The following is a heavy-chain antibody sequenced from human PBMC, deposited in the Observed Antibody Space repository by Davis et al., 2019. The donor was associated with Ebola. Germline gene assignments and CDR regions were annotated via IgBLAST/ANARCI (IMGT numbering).Heavy chain of an antibody. J-gene: IGHJ6*02. CDR3: VISSTVHYYYYYGMDV. CDR1: GGSISSSSYY. Sequence: SETLSLTCTVSGGSISSSSYYWGWIRQPPGKGLEWIGSIYYSGSTYYNPSLKSRVTISVDTSKNQFSLKLSSVTAADTAVYYCVISSTVHYYYYYGMDVWGQGTTVTVSS. D-gene: IGHD6-6*01. V-gene: IGHV4-39*01. CDR2: IYYSGST.